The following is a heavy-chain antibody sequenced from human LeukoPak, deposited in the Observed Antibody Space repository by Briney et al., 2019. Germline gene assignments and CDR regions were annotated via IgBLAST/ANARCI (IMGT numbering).Heavy chain of an antibody. CDR3: ARGATYYYDSSGCSWRASPMLCDY. V-gene: IGHV1-69*13. CDR1: GGTFSSYA. D-gene: IGHD3-22*01. Sequence: ASVKVSCKASGGTFSSYAISWVRQAPGQGLEWMGGIIPIFGTANYAQKFQGRVTITADESTSTAYMELSSLRSEDTAVYYCARGATYYYDSSGCSWRASPMLCDYWGQGTLVTVSS. CDR2: IIPIFGTA. J-gene: IGHJ4*02.